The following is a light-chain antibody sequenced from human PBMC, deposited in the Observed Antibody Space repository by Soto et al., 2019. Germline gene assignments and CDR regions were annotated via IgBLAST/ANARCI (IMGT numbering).Light chain of an antibody. CDR1: PSIGTY. V-gene: IGKV1-39*01. CDR3: QQSYSIPIT. CDR2: AAS. J-gene: IGKJ5*01. Sequence: DIQMTQSPSSLSASVGDRVTITCRASPSIGTYLNWYQHKLGKAPKLLIYAASSLQGGVPSRFTVSGSGTDFTLTINSLQPEDFATYFCQQSYSIPITFGQGTRLEIK.